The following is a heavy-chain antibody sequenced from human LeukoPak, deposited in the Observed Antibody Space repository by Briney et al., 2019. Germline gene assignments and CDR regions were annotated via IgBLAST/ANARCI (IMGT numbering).Heavy chain of an antibody. CDR3: ARHRSTSRFTQDDAFDI. CDR1: GFTFSSYS. D-gene: IGHD2-2*02. V-gene: IGHV3-21*01. J-gene: IGHJ3*02. CDR2: ISSSSSYI. Sequence: GGSLRLPCAASGFTFSSYSMNWVRQAPGKGLEWVSSISSSSSYIFYADSVKGRFTISRDNAKNSLYLQMNSLRAEDTAVYYCARHRSTSRFTQDDAFDIWGQGTMVTVSS.